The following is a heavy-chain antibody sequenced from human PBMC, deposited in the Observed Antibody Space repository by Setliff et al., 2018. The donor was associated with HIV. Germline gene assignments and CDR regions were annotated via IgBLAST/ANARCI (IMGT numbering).Heavy chain of an antibody. Sequence: RASVKVSCKASGYSFSNFAIHWVRQAPVQRLEWLGWINAGSGNTRYSQKFQDRLTITRDTSARTVYMELSSLKSEDTAVYYCARVRCSGANCFNWFDFWGQGTPVTVSS. CDR1: GYSFSNFA. J-gene: IGHJ5*01. CDR2: INAGSGNT. V-gene: IGHV1-3*01. CDR3: ARVRCSGANCFNWFDF. D-gene: IGHD2-15*01.